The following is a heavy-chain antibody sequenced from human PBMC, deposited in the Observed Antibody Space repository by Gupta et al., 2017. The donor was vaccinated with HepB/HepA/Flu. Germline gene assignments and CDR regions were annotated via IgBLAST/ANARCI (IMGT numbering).Heavy chain of an antibody. J-gene: IGHJ6*02. CDR2: ISGYNGDT. Sequence: QIRLVPSGGEVKKPGASMKVSCKASGDIFDSFGYTCVRQAPGQGLEWMGWISGYNGDTHYAEGFQGRVTMTTDTSTSTAYLELRSLKSDDTAVYFCARNFLRIGGDGNSIDYYYGMDVWGQGTTVTVSS. V-gene: IGHV1-18*04. D-gene: IGHD2/OR15-2a*01. CDR3: ARNFLRIGGDGNSIDYYYGMDV. CDR1: GDIFDSFG.